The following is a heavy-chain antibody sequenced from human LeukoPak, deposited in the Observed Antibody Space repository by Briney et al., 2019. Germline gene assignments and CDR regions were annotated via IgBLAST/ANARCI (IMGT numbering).Heavy chain of an antibody. Sequence: GGSLRLSCAASGFTFSSTWMNWVRQGPGKGLEWVSRITSDGSSTIYADSVKGRFTISRDNAKSTVYLQMNSQRAEDTAVYFCARDRYYIFDYWGQGAPVTVSS. CDR1: GFTFSSTW. D-gene: IGHD3-10*01. CDR3: ARDRYYIFDY. V-gene: IGHV3-74*01. J-gene: IGHJ4*02. CDR2: ITSDGSST.